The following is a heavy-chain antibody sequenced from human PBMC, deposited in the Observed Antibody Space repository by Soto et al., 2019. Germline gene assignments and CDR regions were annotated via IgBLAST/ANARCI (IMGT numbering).Heavy chain of an antibody. J-gene: IGHJ4*02. D-gene: IGHD2-21*02. CDR3: TTVGVGGDYDYFDY. CDR1: GFTFSNAW. Sequence: GGSLRLSCAASGFTFSNAWMSWVRQAPGKGLEWVGRIKSKTDGGTTDYAAPVKGRFTISRDDSKNTLYLQMNSLKTEDTAVYYCTTVGVGGDYDYFDYWGQGTLVTVSS. CDR2: IKSKTDGGTT. V-gene: IGHV3-15*01.